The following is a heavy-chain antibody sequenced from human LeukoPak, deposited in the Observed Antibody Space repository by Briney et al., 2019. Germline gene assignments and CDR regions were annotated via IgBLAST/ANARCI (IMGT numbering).Heavy chain of an antibody. J-gene: IGHJ3*02. CDR2: IIALFGTT. D-gene: IGHD2-15*01. CDR1: GGTFTNYG. V-gene: IGHV1-69*06. Sequence: ASVRVSCKASGGTFTNYGISWLRQASGQGLEWMGRIIALFGTTNYAQKFQARVTITADKSTSTVYMELRSLTSEDTALYYCARDHEIAVAVDARNAFDIWGQGTMVTVSS. CDR3: ARDHEIAVAVDARNAFDI.